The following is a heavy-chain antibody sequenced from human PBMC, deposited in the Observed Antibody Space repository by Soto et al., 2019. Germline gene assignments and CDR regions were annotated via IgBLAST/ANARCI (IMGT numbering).Heavy chain of an antibody. Sequence: DVQLVESGGGSVQPGGSLSLSCAATGFTFSYYWMHWVRQAPGKGLVWVSRIHSDGSSTTDADSVKGRYTISRDNAKNTLYLQMNILRAEDTAVYYCARGQWGAFDLWGRGTMVTVAS. D-gene: IGHD1-26*01. CDR2: IHSDGSST. V-gene: IGHV3-74*01. CDR1: GFTFSYYW. CDR3: ARGQWGAFDL. J-gene: IGHJ3*01.